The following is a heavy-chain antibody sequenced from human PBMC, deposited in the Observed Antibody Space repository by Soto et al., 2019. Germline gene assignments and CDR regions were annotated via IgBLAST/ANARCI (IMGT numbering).Heavy chain of an antibody. Sequence: SETLSLTCTVSGGSISSSSYYWGWIRQPPGKGLEWIGSIYYSGSTYYNPSLKSRVTISVDTSKNQFSLKLSSVTAADTAVSYCARQRRYYDSSSYSGLDFDYGGQGTLVTASS. CDR1: GGSISSSSYY. D-gene: IGHD3-22*01. CDR3: ARQRRYYDSSSYSGLDFDY. J-gene: IGHJ4*02. CDR2: IYYSGST. V-gene: IGHV4-39*01.